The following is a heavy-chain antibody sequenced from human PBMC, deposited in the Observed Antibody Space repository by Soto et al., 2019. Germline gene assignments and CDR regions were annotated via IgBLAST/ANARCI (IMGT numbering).Heavy chain of an antibody. D-gene: IGHD2-15*01. V-gene: IGHV3-30*18. CDR3: AKELHRAPQLSTPVYYYYYGMDV. Sequence: PGGSLRLSCAASGFTFSSYGMHWVRQAPGKGLEWVAVISYDGSNKYYAGSVKGRFTISRDNSNNTLYLQMNSLRAEDTAVYYCAKELHRAPQLSTPVYYYYYGMDVWGQGTTVTVSS. J-gene: IGHJ6*02. CDR2: ISYDGSNK. CDR1: GFTFSSYG.